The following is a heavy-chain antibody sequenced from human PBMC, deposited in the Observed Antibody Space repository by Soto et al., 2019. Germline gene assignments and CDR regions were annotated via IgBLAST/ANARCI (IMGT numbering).Heavy chain of an antibody. CDR1: GYSFSSYW. D-gene: IGHD6-13*01. Sequence: PGESLKISCKGSGYSFSSYWVGWVRQMPGKGLEWMGIIYPGDSDTRYSPSFQGQVTISADKSISTAYLQWSSLKASDTAMYYCARTSAAGKYYYGMDVWGQGTTVTVSS. V-gene: IGHV5-51*01. CDR2: IYPGDSDT. CDR3: ARTSAAGKYYYGMDV. J-gene: IGHJ6*02.